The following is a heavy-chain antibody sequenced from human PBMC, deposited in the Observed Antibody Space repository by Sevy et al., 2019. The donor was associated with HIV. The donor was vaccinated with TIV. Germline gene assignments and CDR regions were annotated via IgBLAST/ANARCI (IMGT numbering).Heavy chain of an antibody. CDR1: GFTFSDYY. V-gene: IGHV3-11*06. J-gene: IGHJ5*02. CDR3: ARISGTTQRYNWFDP. CDR2: ISSSSSYT. Sequence: GGSLRLSRAASGFTFSDYYMSWIRQAPGKGLEWVSYISSSSSYTNYADSVKGRFTISRDNAKNSLYLQMNSLRAEDTAVYYCARISGTTQRYNWFDPWGQGTLVTVSS. D-gene: IGHD1-7*01.